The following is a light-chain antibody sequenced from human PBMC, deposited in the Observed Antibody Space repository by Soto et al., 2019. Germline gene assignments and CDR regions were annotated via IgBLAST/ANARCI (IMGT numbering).Light chain of an antibody. J-gene: IGKJ2*01. CDR3: QQYNSYSSWA. V-gene: IGKV1-5*03. Sequence: DIQMTQSPSTLSASVGDRVPITCRASQSISSWLAWYQQKPGKAPNLLIYKASTLESGVPSRFSGSGSGTEFTLTISSLQPDDFATYYCQQYNSYSSWAFGQGTKLEIK. CDR2: KAS. CDR1: QSISSW.